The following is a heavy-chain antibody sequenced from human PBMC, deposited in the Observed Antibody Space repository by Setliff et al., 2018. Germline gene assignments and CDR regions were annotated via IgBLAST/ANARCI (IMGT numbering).Heavy chain of an antibody. CDR2: ISXDDGDA. D-gene: IGHD2-21*02. V-gene: IGHV1-18*01. CDR1: GYTFTTHG. J-gene: IGHJ3*01. CDR3: ARDWFCSGGDCSDVFDF. Sequence: ASVKVSCKASGYTFTTHGISWVRQAPGQGLEWMGWISXDDGDANFAQKFQGXXTLTTDTSTGTAYMELRSLTFDDTAVYYCARDWFCSGGDCSDVFDFWGQGTMVTVSS.